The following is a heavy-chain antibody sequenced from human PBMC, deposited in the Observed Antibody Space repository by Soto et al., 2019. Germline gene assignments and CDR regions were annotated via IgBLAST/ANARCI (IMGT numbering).Heavy chain of an antibody. V-gene: IGHV3-30-3*01. D-gene: IGHD5-18*01. CDR3: ARVGRDTAMVAFDY. J-gene: IGHJ4*02. CDR2: ISYDGSNK. Sequence: SSAARGFTFIRVAVVSFRQAPGKGLEWVAVISYDGSNKYYADSVKGRFTISRDNSKNTLYLQMNSLRAEDTAVYYCARVGRDTAMVAFDYWGQGTLVTVFS. CDR1: GFTFIRVA.